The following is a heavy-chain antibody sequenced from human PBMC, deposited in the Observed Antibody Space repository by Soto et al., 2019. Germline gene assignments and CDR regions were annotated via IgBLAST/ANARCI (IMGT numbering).Heavy chain of an antibody. J-gene: IGHJ2*01. Sequence: PGESLKISCKASGYSFTTYWIGWVRQMPGKGLEWMGIIYPSDSDTRYSPSFQGQVTISADKSINTAYLQWSSLKASDTAIYYCARRGTSYWYFDLWGRGTLVTVSS. CDR2: IYPSDSDT. D-gene: IGHD2-15*01. V-gene: IGHV5-51*01. CDR3: ARRGTSYWYFDL. CDR1: GYSFTTYW.